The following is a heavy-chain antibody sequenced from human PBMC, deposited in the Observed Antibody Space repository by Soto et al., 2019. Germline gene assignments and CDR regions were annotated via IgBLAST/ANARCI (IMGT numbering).Heavy chain of an antibody. J-gene: IGHJ6*02. CDR2: IIPIFGTA. V-gene: IGHV1-69*13. D-gene: IGHD4-17*01. CDR3: AIDYGGNSEDNYYYYGMDV. Sequence: SVKVSCKASGGTFSSYAISWVRQAPGQGLEWMGGIIPIFGTANYAQKFQGRVTITADESTSTAYMELSSLRSEDTAVYYCAIDYGGNSEDNYYYYGMDVWGQGTTVTV. CDR1: GGTFSSYA.